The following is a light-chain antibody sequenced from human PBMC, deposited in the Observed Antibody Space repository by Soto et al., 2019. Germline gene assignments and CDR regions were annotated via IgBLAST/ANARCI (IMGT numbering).Light chain of an antibody. Sequence: DIQMTQSPSTLSASFGDTVTITCRASQTIGTWLAWYQHKPAKAPKLLIYKASTLESGVPSRFSGSGSGTEFTLTISSLQADDFATYYCQQYNDLSTFGGGTKVDIK. V-gene: IGKV1-5*03. CDR2: KAS. CDR3: QQYNDLST. CDR1: QTIGTW. J-gene: IGKJ4*01.